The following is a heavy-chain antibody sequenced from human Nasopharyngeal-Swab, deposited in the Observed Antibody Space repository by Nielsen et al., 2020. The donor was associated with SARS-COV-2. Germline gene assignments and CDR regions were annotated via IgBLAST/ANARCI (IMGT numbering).Heavy chain of an antibody. CDR3: ARDYCSSTSCYDY. Sequence: GESLKISCAASGFTFSSYAMNWVRQAPGKGLEWVSSIAASGGSTNYADSVKGRFTISRDNAKNSLYLQMNSLRAEDTAVYYCARDYCSSTSCYDYWGQGTLVTVTS. J-gene: IGHJ4*02. V-gene: IGHV3-23*01. CDR2: IAASGGST. CDR1: GFTFSSYA. D-gene: IGHD2-2*01.